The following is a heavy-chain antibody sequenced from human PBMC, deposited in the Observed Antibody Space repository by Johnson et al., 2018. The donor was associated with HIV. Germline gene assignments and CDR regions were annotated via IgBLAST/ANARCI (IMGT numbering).Heavy chain of an antibody. V-gene: IGHV3-52*01. CDR2: IKCDGREK. CDR1: GFTFSSSW. D-gene: IGHD3-10*01. J-gene: IGHJ3*02. CDR3: AKDKQGFLDAFDI. Sequence: VQVVESGGGLVQPGGSLRLSCAASGFTFSSSWMHWVCQAPEKGLEWVADIKCDGREKYYVDSVKGRLTISRDNAKNSLYLQMNSLRAEDTALFYCAKDKQGFLDAFDIWGQGTMVTVSS.